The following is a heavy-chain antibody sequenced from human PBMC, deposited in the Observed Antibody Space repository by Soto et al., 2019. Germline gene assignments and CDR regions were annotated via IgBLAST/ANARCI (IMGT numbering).Heavy chain of an antibody. CDR1: GFTFSSYA. D-gene: IGHD3-16*02. CDR3: ANVGPRYDYVWGSYRYRADCDY. J-gene: IGHJ4*02. Sequence: EVQLLESGGGLVQPGGSLRLSCAASGFTFSSYAMSWVRQAPGKGLEWVAAISGSGGSTYYADSVKGRFTISRDNSKNTLYLQIHSRRLEDTAVDYCANVGPRYDYVWGSYRYRADCDYWGQGTLVTVCS. V-gene: IGHV3-23*01. CDR2: ISGSGGST.